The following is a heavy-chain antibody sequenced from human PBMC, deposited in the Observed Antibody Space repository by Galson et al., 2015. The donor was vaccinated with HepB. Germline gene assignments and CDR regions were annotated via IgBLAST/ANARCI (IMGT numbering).Heavy chain of an antibody. CDR1: GFTFSSYG. D-gene: IGHD6-13*01. V-gene: IGHV3-30*18. J-gene: IGHJ6*02. CDR3: AKDRGSSWWGHYYGMDV. CDR2: ISYDGSNK. Sequence: SLRLSCAASGFTFSSYGMHWVRQAPGKGLEWVAVISYDGSNKYYADSVKGRFTISRDNSKNTLYLQMNSLRAEDTAVYYCAKDRGSSWWGHYYGMDVWGQGTTVTVSS.